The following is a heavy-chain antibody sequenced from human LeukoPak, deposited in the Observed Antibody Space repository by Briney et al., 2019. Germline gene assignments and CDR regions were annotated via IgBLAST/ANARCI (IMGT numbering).Heavy chain of an antibody. D-gene: IGHD3-10*01. CDR3: ARARMRSGSYYRLDYYYGMDV. J-gene: IGHJ6*02. V-gene: IGHV3-20*01. Sequence: GGSLRLSCAASGFTFDDYGMSWVRQAPGKGLEWVSGINWNGGSTGYADSVKSRFTISRDNAKNSLYLQMNSLRAEDTALYHCARARMRSGSYYRLDYYYGMDVWGQGTTVTVSS. CDR1: GFTFDDYG. CDR2: INWNGGST.